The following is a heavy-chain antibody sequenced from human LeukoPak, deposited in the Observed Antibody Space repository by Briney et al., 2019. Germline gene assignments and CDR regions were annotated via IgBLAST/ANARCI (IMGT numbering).Heavy chain of an antibody. CDR3: AREGGSGGN. Sequence: SETLSLTCTVSGGSISSSSYYWVWIRQPPGKGLEWIGYIYYSGSTYYNPSLKSRVTISVDTSKNQFSLKLSSVTAADTAVYYCAREGGSGGNWGQGTLVTVSS. D-gene: IGHD2-15*01. J-gene: IGHJ4*02. CDR2: IYYSGST. V-gene: IGHV4-31*03. CDR1: GGSISSSSYY.